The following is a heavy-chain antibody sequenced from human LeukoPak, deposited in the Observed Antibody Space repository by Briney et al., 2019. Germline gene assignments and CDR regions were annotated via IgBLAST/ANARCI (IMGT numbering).Heavy chain of an antibody. D-gene: IGHD6-6*01. CDR2: IKQDGSEK. J-gene: IGHJ4*02. Sequence: PGGSLRLSCAASGFTFSSYWMSWVRQAPGKGLEWVANIKQDGSEKYYVDSVKGRFTISRDNAKNSLYLQMNSLRAEDTAVYYCARDPGGYSSSGTSDYWGQGTLVTVSS. CDR1: GFTFSSYW. CDR3: ARDPGGYSSSGTSDY. V-gene: IGHV3-7*01.